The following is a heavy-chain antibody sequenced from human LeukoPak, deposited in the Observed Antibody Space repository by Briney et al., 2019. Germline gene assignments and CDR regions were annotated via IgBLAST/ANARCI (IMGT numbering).Heavy chain of an antibody. Sequence: GESLKISCKGSGYSFTTYWIGWVRQMPGKGLEWMGIIYPGDSNTRYSPSFQGQVTFSADKSISTAYLQWSSLTASDTAMFYCARALSGAHSGSYYFEFWGQGTLVTVSS. CDR2: IYPGDSNT. V-gene: IGHV5-51*01. D-gene: IGHD1-26*01. CDR1: GYSFTTYW. J-gene: IGHJ4*02. CDR3: ARALSGAHSGSYYFEF.